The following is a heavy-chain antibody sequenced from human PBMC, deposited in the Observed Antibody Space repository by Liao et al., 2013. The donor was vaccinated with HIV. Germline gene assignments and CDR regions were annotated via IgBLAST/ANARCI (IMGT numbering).Heavy chain of an antibody. V-gene: IGHV4-34*01. CDR2: INHSGST. CDR1: GGSFSGYY. J-gene: IGHJ4*02. D-gene: IGHD6-19*01. CDR3: ARVGGGWYGGKFDY. Sequence: QVQLQQWGAGLLKPSETLSLTCAVYGGSFSGYYWSWIRQPPGKGLEWIGEINHSGSTNYNPSLKSRVTISVDTSKNQFSLKLTSVTAADTAVYYCARVGGGWYGGKFDYWGQGALVIVSS.